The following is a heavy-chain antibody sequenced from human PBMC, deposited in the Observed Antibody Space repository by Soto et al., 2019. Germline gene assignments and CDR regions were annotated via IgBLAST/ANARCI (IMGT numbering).Heavy chain of an antibody. CDR3: AKAITLGFCSKTSCHGGAMDV. V-gene: IGHV3-9*01. J-gene: IGHJ6*02. Sequence: HPGGSLRLSCAASGFTFDDHAMHWVRQAPWKGLEWVSGINWNSGSIDYADSVKGRFTISRDNAKNSLYLQMNSLRAEDTALYYCAKAITLGFCSKTSCHGGAMDVWGQGTTVTVSS. D-gene: IGHD2-2*01. CDR2: INWNSGSI. CDR1: GFTFDDHA.